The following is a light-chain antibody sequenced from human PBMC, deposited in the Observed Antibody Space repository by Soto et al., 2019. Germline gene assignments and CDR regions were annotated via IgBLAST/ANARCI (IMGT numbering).Light chain of an antibody. CDR1: KSVSNN. CDR2: GAA. J-gene: IGKJ4*01. V-gene: IGKV3-15*01. CDR3: QQYNKWPLT. Sequence: ETVMTQSPATLYSSQGERATLSCRASKSVSNNLAWYQQKPGHAPMLLIYGAAARATGIPARFSGSGFGTEFPLIISRLQSDESAVYCCQQYNKWPLTFGGGTKVEIK.